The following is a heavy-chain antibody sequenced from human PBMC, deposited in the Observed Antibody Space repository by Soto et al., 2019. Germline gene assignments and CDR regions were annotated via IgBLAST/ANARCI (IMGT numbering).Heavy chain of an antibody. V-gene: IGHV1-2*04. CDR3: ARGTGTTIKGAFDI. CDR2: INPNSGGT. Sequence: ASVKVSCKASGDTFTGYYIHWVRQAPGQGLEWMGWINPNSGGTNYAQKFQGWVTMTRDTSISTAYMELSRLRSDDTAVYYCARGTGTTIKGAFDIWGQGTMVTVSS. D-gene: IGHD1-7*01. CDR1: GDTFTGYY. J-gene: IGHJ3*02.